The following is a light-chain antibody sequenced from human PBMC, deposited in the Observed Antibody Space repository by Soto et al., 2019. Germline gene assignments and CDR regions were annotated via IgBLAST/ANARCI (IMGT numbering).Light chain of an antibody. Sequence: DSQMTQSPSSLSASVGDRVTITCRASQSIRNYLNWYQQKPGKAPKVLIYTASSLQSGAPSRFSGSGSGTDFTLSIGRLQPEDFATYYCQQTYSSPPGAFGQGTKV. J-gene: IGKJ1*01. CDR1: QSIRNY. V-gene: IGKV1-39*01. CDR3: QQTYSSPPGA. CDR2: TAS.